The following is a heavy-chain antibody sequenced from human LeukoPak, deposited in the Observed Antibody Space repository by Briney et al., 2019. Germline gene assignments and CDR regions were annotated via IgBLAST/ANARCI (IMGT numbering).Heavy chain of an antibody. CDR3: ARAAPWIAAAGSG. CDR1: GGSFSGYY. V-gene: IGHV4-59*10. J-gene: IGHJ4*02. Sequence: PSETLSLTCAVYGGSFSGYYWTWIRQPAGKGLEWIGRIYTSGNTNYDPSLKSRVTISVDTSKNQFSLKLSSVTAADTAVYYCARAAPWIAAAGSGWGQGTLVTVSS. D-gene: IGHD6-13*01. CDR2: IYTSGNT.